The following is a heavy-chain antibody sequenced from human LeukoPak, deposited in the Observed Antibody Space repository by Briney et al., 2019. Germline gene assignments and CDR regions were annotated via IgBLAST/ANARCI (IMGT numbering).Heavy chain of an antibody. D-gene: IGHD1-26*01. CDR1: GFTFRSHG. CDR3: ARSREWELLSSFDS. Sequence: GGSLRLSCAASGFTFRSHGIHWVRQAPGKGLECVALISYDGSETYYVDSARGRFTISRDNSKDTVDLHMSSLRADDTAVYYCARSREWELLSSFDSWGQGTLVTVSS. J-gene: IGHJ4*02. V-gene: IGHV3-30*03. CDR2: ISYDGSET.